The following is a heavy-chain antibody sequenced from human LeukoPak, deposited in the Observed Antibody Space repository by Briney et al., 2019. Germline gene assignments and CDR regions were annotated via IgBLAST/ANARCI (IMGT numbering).Heavy chain of an antibody. D-gene: IGHD6-13*01. CDR3: ARDLIAAAGAFDY. V-gene: IGHV4-4*07. Sequence: SETLSLTCTVSGGSISNYYWSWIRQPAGKGLEWIGRIYTSGSTNCNPSLKSRVTMSVDTSKKQFSLKLSSVTAADTAVYYCARDLIAAAGAFDYWGQGTLVTVSS. CDR2: IYTSGST. J-gene: IGHJ4*02. CDR1: GGSISNYY.